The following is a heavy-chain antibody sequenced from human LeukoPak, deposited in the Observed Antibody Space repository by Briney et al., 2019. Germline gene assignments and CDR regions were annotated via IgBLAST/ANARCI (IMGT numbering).Heavy chain of an antibody. CDR1: GFAFSAFW. J-gene: IGHJ4*02. D-gene: IGHD2-15*01. CDR2: IRHDGNAK. V-gene: IGHV3-7*01. Sequence: TGGSLRLSCAASGFAFSAFWMSWVRQAPGKGLEWVANIRHDGNAKNYVPSVRGRFTISRDNAKNSLYLQMNSLTVEDTAVYYCATSHDSAGNDWGQGTLVTVSS. CDR3: ATSHDSAGND.